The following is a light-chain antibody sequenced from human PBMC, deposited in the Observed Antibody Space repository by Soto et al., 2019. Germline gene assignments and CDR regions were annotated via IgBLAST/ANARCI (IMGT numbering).Light chain of an antibody. CDR1: SSDVGSYNL. V-gene: IGLV2-23*01. J-gene: IGLJ1*01. CDR3: CSYAGSSKPNYV. Sequence: QSALTQPASVSGSPGQSITISCTGTSSDVGSYNLVSWYQQHPGKAPKLMIYEGSKRPSGVSNRFSGSKSGNTASLTISGLQAEDEADYYCCSYAGSSKPNYVFGTGTKLTVL. CDR2: EGS.